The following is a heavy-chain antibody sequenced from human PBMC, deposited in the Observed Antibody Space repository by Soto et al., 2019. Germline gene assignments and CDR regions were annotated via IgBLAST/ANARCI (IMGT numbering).Heavy chain of an antibody. CDR1: GGSISSGDHY. CDR3: ARVDYGDYYWFDP. D-gene: IGHD4-17*01. J-gene: IGHJ5*02. V-gene: IGHV4-30-4*01. Sequence: SETLSLTCTVSGGSISSGDHYWSWIRQPPGKGLEWIGYIYYSGSTYYNPSLKSRVTISVDTSKNQFSLKLSSVTAADTAVYYCARVDYGDYYWFDPWGQGTLVTVSS. CDR2: IYYSGST.